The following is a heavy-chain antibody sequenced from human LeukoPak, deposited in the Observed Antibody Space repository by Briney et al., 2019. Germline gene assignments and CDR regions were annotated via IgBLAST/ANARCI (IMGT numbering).Heavy chain of an antibody. V-gene: IGHV4-39*01. CDR3: ARQGEYSTSWSSFGY. D-gene: IGHD2-2*01. CDR1: GGSISSGDFY. J-gene: IGHJ4*02. Sequence: SETLSLTCTVSGGSISSGDFYWGWLRQPPGKGLEWIATIYYSGSTYYSPSLRSRITISVYTSKNQFSLKLTSVTAADTAVYYCARQGEYSTSWSSFGYWGQGTLVTVSS. CDR2: IYYSGST.